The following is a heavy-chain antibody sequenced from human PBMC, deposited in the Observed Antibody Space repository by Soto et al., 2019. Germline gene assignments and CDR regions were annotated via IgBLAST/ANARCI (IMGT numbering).Heavy chain of an antibody. CDR1: GYTFTSYD. V-gene: IGHV1-8*01. CDR2: MNPNSGNT. J-gene: IGHJ4*02. Sequence: ASVKVSCKASGYTFTSYDINWVRQATGQGLEWMGWMNPNSGNTGYAQKFQGRVTMTRNTSISTAYMELSSLRSEDTAVYYCARGITMVRGVIISPLRYWGQGTLVTVSS. CDR3: ARGITMVRGVIISPLRY. D-gene: IGHD3-10*01.